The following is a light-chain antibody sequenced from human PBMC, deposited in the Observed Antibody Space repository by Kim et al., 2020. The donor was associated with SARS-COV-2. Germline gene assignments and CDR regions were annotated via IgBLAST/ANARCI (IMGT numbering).Light chain of an antibody. Sequence: GRRVKIPCSGSNSNIGRKSVNWCQHVQGTAPRLLIYRNNERPSGVPDRFSGSKSGTSASLAISGLQSDDEADYYCSTWDDSLNGVVFGGGTQLTVL. J-gene: IGLJ3*02. CDR2: RNN. CDR3: STWDDSLNGVV. CDR1: NSNIGRKS. V-gene: IGLV1-44*01.